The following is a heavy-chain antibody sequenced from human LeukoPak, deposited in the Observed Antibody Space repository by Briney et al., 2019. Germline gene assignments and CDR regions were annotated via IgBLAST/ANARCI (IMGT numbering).Heavy chain of an antibody. CDR1: GFTFDDHG. CDR2: INWNGDTA. CDR3: ARGSNIKNYEHVWGSHRYIGYCYFDS. J-gene: IGHJ4*02. Sequence: PGGSLRLSCAASGFTFDDHGMSWVRQVPGKGLEWVAGINWNGDTASYADAVKGRFTISRDNGKNSLYLQMNSLRAEDRALYFCARGSNIKNYEHVWGSHRYIGYCYFDSWGQGTLVTVSS. V-gene: IGHV3-20*04. D-gene: IGHD3-16*02.